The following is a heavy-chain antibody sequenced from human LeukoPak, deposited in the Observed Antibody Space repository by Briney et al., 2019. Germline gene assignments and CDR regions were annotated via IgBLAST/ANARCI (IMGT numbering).Heavy chain of an antibody. CDR2: IIPILGIA. V-gene: IGHV1-69*04. J-gene: IGHJ3*02. CDR1: GGTFSSYA. Sequence: ASVKVSCKASGGTFSSYAISWVRQAPGQGLEWMGRIIPILGIANYAQKFQGRVTITADKSTSTAYMEPSSLRSEDTAVYYCARGYGEGAFDIWGQGTMVTVSS. CDR3: ARGYGEGAFDI. D-gene: IGHD4-17*01.